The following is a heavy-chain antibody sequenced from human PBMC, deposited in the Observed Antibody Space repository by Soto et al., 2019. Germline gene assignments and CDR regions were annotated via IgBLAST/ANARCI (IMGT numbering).Heavy chain of an antibody. Sequence: GGSLSLSCAASGFTFSIVAMSWVRQSPGKGLEWVSTISGSGGSTYYADAVKGRFSISRDNSMGTLYLQMKSLRVEDTAIYYCAKEVSLGSTVDLGYWGQGTLVTVSS. D-gene: IGHD7-27*01. CDR2: ISGSGGST. J-gene: IGHJ4*02. CDR3: AKEVSLGSTVDLGY. CDR1: GFTFSIVA. V-gene: IGHV3-23*01.